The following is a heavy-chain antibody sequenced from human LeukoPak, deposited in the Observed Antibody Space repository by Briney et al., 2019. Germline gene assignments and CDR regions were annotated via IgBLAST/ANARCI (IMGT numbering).Heavy chain of an antibody. Sequence: SETLSLTCTVSGGSISSYYWSWIRQPPGKGLEWIGYIYYSGSTNYNPSLKSRVTISVDTSKNQFSLKLSSVTAADTAVYYCGRVRGYYYYDAFDIWGQGTMVTVSS. V-gene: IGHV4-59*01. CDR2: IYYSGST. D-gene: IGHD3-22*01. CDR1: GGSISSYY. CDR3: GRVRGYYYYDAFDI. J-gene: IGHJ3*02.